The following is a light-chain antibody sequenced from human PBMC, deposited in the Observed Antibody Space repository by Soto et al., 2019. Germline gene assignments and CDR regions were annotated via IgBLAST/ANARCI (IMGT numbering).Light chain of an antibody. CDR3: QQSYTTPLT. CDR2: VES. V-gene: IGKV1-39*01. Sequence: DVQVTQSPSSLSASVGDRVTITCRASQNINNYLNWYQQKPGKAPKLLISVESNLQSGVPSRFSARGSGTEFTLTISSLQPEDFATYYCQQSYTTPLTFGGGTKVDIK. J-gene: IGKJ4*01. CDR1: QNINNY.